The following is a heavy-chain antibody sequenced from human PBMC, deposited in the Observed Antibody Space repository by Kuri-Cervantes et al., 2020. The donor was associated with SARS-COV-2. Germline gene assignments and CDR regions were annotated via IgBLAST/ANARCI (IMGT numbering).Heavy chain of an antibody. CDR2: INPNSGGT. CDR3: ARGGPITIFGVVTKRFDY. Sequence: ASGKVSCKAPGYTFTGYYMHWVRQAPGQGLEWMGWINPNSGGTNYAQKFQGRVTMTRDTSISTAYMELSRLRSDDTAVYYCARGGPITIFGVVTKRFDYWGQGTLVTVSS. J-gene: IGHJ4*02. V-gene: IGHV1-2*02. CDR1: GYTFTGYY. D-gene: IGHD3-3*01.